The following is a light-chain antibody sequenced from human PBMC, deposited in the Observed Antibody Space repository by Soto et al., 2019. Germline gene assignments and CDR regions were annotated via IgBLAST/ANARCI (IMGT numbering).Light chain of an antibody. CDR2: LNADGSY. CDR1: SGHSTYA. Sequence: QSVLTQSPSASASLGASVKLTCSLSSGHSTYAIAWHQQHPEKGPRYLMKLNADGSYNKGDGIPDRFSGSSSGAERYLTISSLQSEDEADYYCQTWGSGIHVVFGGGTKVTVL. J-gene: IGLJ2*01. V-gene: IGLV4-69*01. CDR3: QTWGSGIHVV.